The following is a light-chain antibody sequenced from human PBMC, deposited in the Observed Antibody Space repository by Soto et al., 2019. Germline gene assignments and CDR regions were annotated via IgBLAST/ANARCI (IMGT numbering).Light chain of an antibody. V-gene: IGKV1-5*01. J-gene: IGKJ1*01. CDR3: QQYNSYWT. CDR1: QSISSW. CDR2: DAS. Sequence: DIQMTQSPSTLSASVGDRVTITCRASQSISSWLAWYQQKPGKAHKLLIYDASSLESGVPSKFSGSVSGTEFTLTISSLQPDDFATYCCQQYNSYWTFGQGTKVEIK.